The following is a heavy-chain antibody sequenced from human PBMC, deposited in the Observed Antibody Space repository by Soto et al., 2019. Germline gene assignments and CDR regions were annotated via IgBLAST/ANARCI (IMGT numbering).Heavy chain of an antibody. J-gene: IGHJ5*02. D-gene: IGHD1-1*01. Sequence: EEQLLESGGGLVQPGESLRLSCAASGFTFSSSAMNWVRQAPGKGLEWVSIISDSGGRTYYADSVRGRFTISRDNSKNTLYLQMNSLRAEDPAVYYCAKSLNINWKNWFDPWGQGTLVTVSS. CDR2: ISDSGGRT. CDR3: AKSLNINWKNWFDP. CDR1: GFTFSSSA. V-gene: IGHV3-23*01.